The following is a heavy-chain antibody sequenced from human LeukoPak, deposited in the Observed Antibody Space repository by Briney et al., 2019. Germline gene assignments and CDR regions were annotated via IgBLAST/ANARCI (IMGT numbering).Heavy chain of an antibody. D-gene: IGHD2-8*01. CDR2: IYYSGST. J-gene: IGHJ6*02. CDR1: GGSVSSGSYY. V-gene: IGHV4-61*01. CDR3: ARGRRMVYADYYYYYGMDV. Sequence: SETLSLTCTVSGGSVSSGSYYWSWIRQPPGKGLEWIGYIYYSGSTNYSPSLKSRVTISVDTSKNQFSLKLSSVTAADTAVYYCARGRRMVYADYYYYYGMDVWGQGTTVTVSS.